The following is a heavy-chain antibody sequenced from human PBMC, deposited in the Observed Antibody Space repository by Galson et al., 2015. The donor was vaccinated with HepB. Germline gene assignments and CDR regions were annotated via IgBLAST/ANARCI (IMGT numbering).Heavy chain of an antibody. Sequence: SGKVSCKASGYTFTGYYMHWVRQAPGQGLEWMGRINPNSGGTNYAQKFQGRVTMTRDTSISTAYMELSRLRSDDTAVYYCARVYGDLTYFDYWGQGTLVTVSS. CDR1: GYTFTGYY. CDR3: ARVYGDLTYFDY. D-gene: IGHD4-17*01. J-gene: IGHJ4*02. CDR2: INPNSGGT. V-gene: IGHV1-2*06.